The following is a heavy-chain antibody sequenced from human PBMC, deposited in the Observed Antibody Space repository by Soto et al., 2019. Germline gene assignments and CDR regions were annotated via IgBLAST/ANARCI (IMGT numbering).Heavy chain of an antibody. CDR3: ARGGSVVVVPAAMIGYYYYYMDV. J-gene: IGHJ6*03. V-gene: IGHV1-2*04. Sequence: GASVKVSCKASGYTLTGYYMHWVRQAPGQGLEWMGWINPNSGGTNYAQKFQGWVTMTRDTSISTAYMELSRLRSDDTAVYYCARGGSVVVVPAAMIGYYYYYMDVWGKGTTVTVSS. D-gene: IGHD2-2*01. CDR1: GYTLTGYY. CDR2: INPNSGGT.